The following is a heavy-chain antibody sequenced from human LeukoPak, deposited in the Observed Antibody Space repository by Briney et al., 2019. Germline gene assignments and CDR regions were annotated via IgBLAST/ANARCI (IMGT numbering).Heavy chain of an antibody. V-gene: IGHV4-34*01. CDR1: GGTFSGYF. Sequence: SETLSLTCAVSGGTFSGYFWSWVRQAPGKGLEWMGEINHRGSTNYHPSLKSRFTISVDTSKNHFSLKLSSVTAADTALYYCAREISWFRCAFYIWGQGTKVTASS. D-gene: IGHD6-13*01. J-gene: IGHJ3*02. CDR3: AREISWFRCAFYI. CDR2: INHRGST.